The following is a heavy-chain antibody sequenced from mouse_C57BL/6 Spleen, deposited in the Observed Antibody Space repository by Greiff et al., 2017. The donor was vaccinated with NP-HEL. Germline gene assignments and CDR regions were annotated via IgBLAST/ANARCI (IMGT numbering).Heavy chain of an antibody. CDR2: IYPGDGDT. CDR3: AGDYYGRAWFAY. CDR1: GYAFSSSW. J-gene: IGHJ3*01. D-gene: IGHD1-1*01. Sequence: VQLQQSGPELVKPGASVKISCKASGYAFSSSWMNWVKQRPGKGLEWIGRIYPGDGDTNYNGKFKGKATLTADKSSSTAYMQLSSLTSEDSAVCFCAGDYYGRAWFAYWGQGTLVTVSA. V-gene: IGHV1-82*01.